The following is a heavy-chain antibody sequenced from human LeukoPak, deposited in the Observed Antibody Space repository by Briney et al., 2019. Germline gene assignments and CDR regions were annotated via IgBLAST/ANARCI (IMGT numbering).Heavy chain of an antibody. CDR3: ARNPGGYYGSGSYPPHMDV. J-gene: IGHJ6*03. V-gene: IGHV3-11*01. Sequence: PGGSVRLSCAAFGFTVSVNYMSWVRQAPGKGLEWVSYISSSGSTIYYADSVKGRFTISRDNAKNSLYLQMNSLRAEDTAVYYCARNPGGYYGSGSYPPHMDVWGKGTTVTISS. CDR2: ISSSGSTI. CDR1: GFTVSVNY. D-gene: IGHD3-10*01.